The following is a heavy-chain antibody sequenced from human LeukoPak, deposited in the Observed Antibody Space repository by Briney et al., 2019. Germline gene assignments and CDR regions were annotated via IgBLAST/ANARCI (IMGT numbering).Heavy chain of an antibody. V-gene: IGHV4-59*01. CDR2: IYYSGTT. J-gene: IGHJ4*02. CDR3: ARGAGWWPD. CDR1: GGSISSDY. Sequence: SETLSLTCTVSGGSISSDYWSWLRQPPGKGLEWIGYIYYSGTTNYNPSLTSRLTISLDSSKKQFSLKLRSVTAADTAVYYCARGAGWWPDWRQGTLVTVSS. D-gene: IGHD6-19*01.